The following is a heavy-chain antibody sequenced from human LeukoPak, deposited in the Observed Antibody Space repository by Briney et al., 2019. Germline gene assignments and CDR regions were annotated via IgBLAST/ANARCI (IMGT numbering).Heavy chain of an antibody. J-gene: IGHJ6*03. V-gene: IGHV3-48*03. CDR2: ISSSGSTI. CDR3: AREVAAAGTRGSYYYYMDV. Sequence: PGGSLRLSCAASGFTFSSYEMNWVRQAPGKGLEWVSYISSSGSTIYYADSVKGRFTISRDNAKNSLYLQMNSLRAEDTAVYYCAREVAAAGTRGSYYYYMDVWGKGTTVTVSS. CDR1: GFTFSSYE. D-gene: IGHD6-13*01.